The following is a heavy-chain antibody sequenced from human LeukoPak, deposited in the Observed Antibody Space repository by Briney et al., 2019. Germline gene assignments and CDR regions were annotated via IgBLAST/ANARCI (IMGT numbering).Heavy chain of an antibody. Sequence: PGRSLRLSCAASEFTFSSYGMHWVRQTPGKGLEWVAVISYDGSNKYYADSVKGRFTISRDNSKNTLYLQMNSLRAEDTAVYYCATYYGANAAALDYWGQGTLVTVSS. CDR1: EFTFSSYG. J-gene: IGHJ4*02. V-gene: IGHV3-30*03. D-gene: IGHD6-13*01. CDR3: ATYYGANAAALDY. CDR2: ISYDGSNK.